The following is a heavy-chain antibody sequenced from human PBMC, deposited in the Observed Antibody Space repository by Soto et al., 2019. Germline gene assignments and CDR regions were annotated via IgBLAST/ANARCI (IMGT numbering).Heavy chain of an antibody. V-gene: IGHV3-30-3*01. CDR1: GFTFSSYA. J-gene: IGHJ6*02. D-gene: IGHD4-4*01. CDR3: ARDLGVGQGNYAPDGMDV. Sequence: GGSLRLSCAASGFTFSSYAMHWVRQAPGKGLEWVAVISYDGSNKYYADSVKGRFTISRDNSKNTLYLQMNSLRAEDTAVYYCARDLGVGQGNYAPDGMDVWGQGTTVTVSS. CDR2: ISYDGSNK.